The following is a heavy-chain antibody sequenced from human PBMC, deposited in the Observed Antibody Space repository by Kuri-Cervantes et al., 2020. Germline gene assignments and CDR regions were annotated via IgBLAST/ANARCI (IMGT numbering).Heavy chain of an antibody. CDR1: GYTFTSYD. Sequence: ASVKVSCKASGYTFTSYDINWVRQATGQGLEWMGWMNPNSGNTGYAQKFQGRVTMTRNTSISTAYMELRSLRSDDTAVYYCARGYSSSWYGWDYGMDVWGQGTTVTVSS. J-gene: IGHJ6*02. V-gene: IGHV1-8*01. CDR3: ARGYSSSWYGWDYGMDV. D-gene: IGHD6-13*01. CDR2: MNPNSGNT.